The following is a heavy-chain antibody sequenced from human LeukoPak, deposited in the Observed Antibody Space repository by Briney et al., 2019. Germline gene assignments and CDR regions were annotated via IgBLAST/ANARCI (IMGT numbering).Heavy chain of an antibody. Sequence: ASVKVSCKASGYTFTGYYMHWVRQAPGQGLEWMGWINPNSGGTNYAQKFQGRVTMTRDTSISTAYMELSRLRSDDTAVYYCARFCSSASCLGAFDIWGQGTMVTVPS. V-gene: IGHV1-2*02. CDR3: ARFCSSASCLGAFDI. J-gene: IGHJ3*02. CDR2: INPNSGGT. D-gene: IGHD2-2*01. CDR1: GYTFTGYY.